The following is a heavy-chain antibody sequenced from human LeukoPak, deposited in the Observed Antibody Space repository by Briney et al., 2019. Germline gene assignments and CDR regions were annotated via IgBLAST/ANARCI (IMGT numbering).Heavy chain of an antibody. D-gene: IGHD6-13*01. CDR3: VSKPLTSSIAAVDL. J-gene: IGHJ5*02. Sequence: SETLSLTCTVSGGSISSGSHYWGWIRQPPGKGLEWIGSFDYRGRTYYSPSLKSRVTISVDTSKNQLSLKLTSVTAADTAVYYCVSKPLTSSIAAVDLWGQGTLVTVSS. CDR1: GGSISSGSHY. V-gene: IGHV4-39*01. CDR2: FDYRGRT.